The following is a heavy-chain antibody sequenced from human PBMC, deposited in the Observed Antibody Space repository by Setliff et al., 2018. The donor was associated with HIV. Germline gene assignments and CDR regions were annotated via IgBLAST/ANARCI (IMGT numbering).Heavy chain of an antibody. CDR1: GGSISRSTYY. Sequence: SETLSLTCAIFGGSISRSTYYWGWIRQPPGKGLEWSGALSSNGNSYYNPSYKSRVTISIDSSKNLFSLRLNSLTAADTAVYYCAAQDLAEVRWYYMDYWGQGAPVTVSS. CDR3: AAQDLAEVRWYYMDY. V-gene: IGHV4-39*07. J-gene: IGHJ4*02. D-gene: IGHD2-15*01. CDR2: LSSNGNS.